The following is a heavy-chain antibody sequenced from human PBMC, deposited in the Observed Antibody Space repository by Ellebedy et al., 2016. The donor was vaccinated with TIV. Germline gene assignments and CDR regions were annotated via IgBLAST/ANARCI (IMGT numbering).Heavy chain of an antibody. V-gene: IGHV3-7*01. J-gene: IGHJ4*02. D-gene: IGHD3-10*01. Sequence: GESLKISCAASGFTFSSYWMSWVRQAPGKGLEWVANIQQDGSEKYYVDSVKGRFTISRDNTKNSLYLQMNRLRAEDTAVYYCASRITIVRGAIVLRYYDYWGQGTLVNVSS. CDR3: ASRITIVRGAIVLRYYDY. CDR2: IQQDGSEK. CDR1: GFTFSSYW.